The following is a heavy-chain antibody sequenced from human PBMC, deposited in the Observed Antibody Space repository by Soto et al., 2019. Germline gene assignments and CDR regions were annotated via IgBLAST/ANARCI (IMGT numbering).Heavy chain of an antibody. V-gene: IGHV3-30-3*01. CDR2: ISYDGSNK. D-gene: IGHD2-15*01. CDR1: GFTFSSYA. CDR3: ARMASFYCSGGSCYPTYGMDV. Sequence: SLRLSCAASGFTFSSYAMHWVRQAPGKGLEWVAVISYDGSNKYYADSVKGRFTISRDNSKNTLYLQMNSLRAEDTAVYYCARMASFYCSGGSCYPTYGMDVWGQGTTVTVSS. J-gene: IGHJ6*02.